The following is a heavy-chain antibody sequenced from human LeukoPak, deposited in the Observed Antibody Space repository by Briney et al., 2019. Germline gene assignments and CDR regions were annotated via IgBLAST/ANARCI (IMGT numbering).Heavy chain of an antibody. Sequence: GGSLRLSCAASGFTFSSYGMSWVRQAPGKGLEWVSAISGSGGSTYYADSVKGRFTISRDNSKNTLYLQMNSLRAEDTAVYYCAKDNYYDSSGYYRDVYWGQGTLVTVSS. CDR2: ISGSGGST. CDR3: AKDNYYDSSGYYRDVY. V-gene: IGHV3-23*01. J-gene: IGHJ4*02. CDR1: GFTFSSYG. D-gene: IGHD3-22*01.